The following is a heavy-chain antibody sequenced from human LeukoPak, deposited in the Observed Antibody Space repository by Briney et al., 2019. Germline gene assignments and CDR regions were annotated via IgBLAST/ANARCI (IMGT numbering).Heavy chain of an antibody. V-gene: IGHV5-51*01. J-gene: IGHJ6*03. Sequence: GESLKISCKGSGYSFTSYWIGWARQMPGKGLEWMRIIYPGDSDTRYSPSFQGQVTISADKSISTAYLQWSSLKASDTAMYYCARQADSPHYYYYMDVWGKGTTVTVSS. CDR1: GYSFTSYW. CDR2: IYPGDSDT. CDR3: ARQADSPHYYYYMDV.